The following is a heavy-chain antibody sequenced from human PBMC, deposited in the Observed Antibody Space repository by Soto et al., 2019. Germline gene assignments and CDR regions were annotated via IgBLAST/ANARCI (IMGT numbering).Heavy chain of an antibody. J-gene: IGHJ6*02. CDR3: ARGGGYYGSGSYYNPDYYYYGMDV. Sequence: SETLSLTCTVSGGSISSYYWSWIRQPPGKGLEWIGYIYYSGSTNYNPSLKSRVTISVDTSKNQFSLKLSSVTAADTAVYYCARGGGYYGSGSYYNPDYYYYGMDVWGQGTTVTV. CDR2: IYYSGST. V-gene: IGHV4-59*01. CDR1: GGSISSYY. D-gene: IGHD3-10*01.